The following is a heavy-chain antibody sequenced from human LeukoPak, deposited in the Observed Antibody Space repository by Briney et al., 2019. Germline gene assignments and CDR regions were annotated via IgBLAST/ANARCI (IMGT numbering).Heavy chain of an antibody. CDR3: ARQTAYCSSTSCYLPGGFDP. J-gene: IGHJ5*02. CDR2: IYYSGST. V-gene: IGHV4-59*08. D-gene: IGHD2-2*01. Sequence: NPSETLSLTCTVSGGSISSYYWSWIRQPPGKGLEWIGYIYYSGSTNYNPSLKSRVTISVDTSKNQFSLKLSSVTAADTAVYYCARQTAYCSSTSCYLPGGFDPWGQGTLVTVSS. CDR1: GGSISSYY.